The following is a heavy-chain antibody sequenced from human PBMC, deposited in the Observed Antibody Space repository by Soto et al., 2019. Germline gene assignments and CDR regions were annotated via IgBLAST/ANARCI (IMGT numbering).Heavy chain of an antibody. D-gene: IGHD3-22*01. V-gene: IGHV3-9*01. CDR2: SNWNGLDL. Sequence: GGSLRLSCAASGFSFDKYAMHWVRQVPGRGLEWVAGSNWNGLDLAYADYVRGRFTISRDNSKNSLYLQLSSLTSEDTAFYFCAKDDSSGFYGYFDHWGPGALVTVSS. CDR3: AKDDSSGFYGYFDH. CDR1: GFSFDKYA. J-gene: IGHJ4*02.